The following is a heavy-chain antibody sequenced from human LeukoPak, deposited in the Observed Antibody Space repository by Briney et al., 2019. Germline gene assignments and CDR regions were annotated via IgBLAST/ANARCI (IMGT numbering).Heavy chain of an antibody. D-gene: IGHD5-18*01. Sequence: ASVKVSCKASGYTFTGYYMHWVRQAPGQGLEWMGWINPNSGGTNYAQKFQGRVTMTRDTSISTAYMKLSRLRSDDTAVYYCARVKVGYSYGFPPFFDYWGQGTLVTVSS. CDR1: GYTFTGYY. J-gene: IGHJ4*02. CDR3: ARVKVGYSYGFPPFFDY. V-gene: IGHV1-2*02. CDR2: INPNSGGT.